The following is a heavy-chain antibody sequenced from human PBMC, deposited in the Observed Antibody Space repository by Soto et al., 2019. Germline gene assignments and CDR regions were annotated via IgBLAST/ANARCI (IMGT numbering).Heavy chain of an antibody. CDR2: IWYDGSNK. CDR1: GFTFSSYG. CDR3: ARDRGYYDSSGYYYGYFDY. D-gene: IGHD3-22*01. Sequence: GGSLRLSCAASGFTFSSYGMHWVRQAPGKGLEWVAVIWYDGSNKYYADSVKGRFTISRDNSKNTLYLQMNSLRAEDTAVYYCARDRGYYDSSGYYYGYFDYWGQGTLVTVSS. J-gene: IGHJ4*02. V-gene: IGHV3-33*01.